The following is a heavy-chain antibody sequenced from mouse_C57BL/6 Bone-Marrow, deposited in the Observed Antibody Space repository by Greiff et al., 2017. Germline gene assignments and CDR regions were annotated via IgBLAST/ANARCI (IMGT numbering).Heavy chain of an antibody. J-gene: IGHJ2*01. CDR2: ISSGGSYT. CDR3: ARIYYGSSSRDY. CDR1: GFTFSSYG. D-gene: IGHD1-1*01. V-gene: IGHV5-6*01. Sequence: SGGDLVKPGGSLKLSCAASGFTFSSYGMSWVRQTPDKRLEWVATISSGGSYTYYPDSVKGRFTISRDNAKNTLYLQMSSLKSEDTAMYYCARIYYGSSSRDYWGQGTTLTVSS.